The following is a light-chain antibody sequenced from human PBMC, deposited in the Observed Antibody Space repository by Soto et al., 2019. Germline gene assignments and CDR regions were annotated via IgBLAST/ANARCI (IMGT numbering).Light chain of an antibody. J-gene: IGLJ2*01. CDR1: SSNIGAGYD. CDR3: QSYDTSLSGVI. Sequence: QSVLTQTPSVSGAPGQKITMSCTGSSSNIGAGYDVHWYQQVPGAAPRLLIYADNNRPSGVPDRFSASKPGTSASLAITGLQGDDEANYYCQSYDTSLSGVIFGAGTKLTVL. CDR2: ADN. V-gene: IGLV1-40*01.